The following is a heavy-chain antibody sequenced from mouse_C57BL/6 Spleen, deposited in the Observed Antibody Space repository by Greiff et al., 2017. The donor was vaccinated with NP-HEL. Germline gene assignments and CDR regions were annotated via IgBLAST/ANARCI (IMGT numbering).Heavy chain of an antibody. CDR2: ISSGSSTI. D-gene: IGHD1-3*01. CDR1: GFTFSDYG. CDR3: ARPYNYDYAMDY. V-gene: IGHV5-17*01. Sequence: EVKLVESGGGLVKPGGSLKLSCAASGFTFSDYGMHWVRQAPEKGLEWVAYISSGSSTIYYADTVKGRFTISRDNANNTLFLQMTSLRSENTAMYYCARPYNYDYAMDYWGQGTSVTVSS. J-gene: IGHJ4*01.